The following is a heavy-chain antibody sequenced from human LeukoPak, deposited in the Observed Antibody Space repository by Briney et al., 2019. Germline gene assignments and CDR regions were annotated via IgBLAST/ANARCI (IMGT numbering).Heavy chain of an antibody. CDR3: AKDWGSSWYWYFDL. D-gene: IGHD6-13*01. CDR2: ISWNSGSI. Sequence: GRSLRLSCAASGFTFDDYAMHWVRQAPGKGLEWVSGISWNSGSIGYADSVKGRFTISRDNAKNSLYLQMNSLRAEDTALYYCAKDWGSSWYWYFDLWGRGTLVTVSS. J-gene: IGHJ2*01. CDR1: GFTFDDYA. V-gene: IGHV3-9*01.